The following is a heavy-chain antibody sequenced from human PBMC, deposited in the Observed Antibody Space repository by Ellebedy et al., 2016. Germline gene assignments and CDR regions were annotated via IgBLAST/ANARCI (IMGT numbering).Heavy chain of an antibody. CDR1: GGSISSYY. CDR3: ARLIPYGYSYGRIDV. Sequence: SETLSLTCTVSGGSISSYYWSWIRQPPGKGLEWIGYIYYSWSTNYNPSLKSRVTISVDTSKNQFSLKLSSMTAADTAVYYCARLIPYGYSYGRIDVWGQGTTVTVSS. CDR2: IYYSWST. J-gene: IGHJ6*02. D-gene: IGHD5-18*01. V-gene: IGHV4-59*08.